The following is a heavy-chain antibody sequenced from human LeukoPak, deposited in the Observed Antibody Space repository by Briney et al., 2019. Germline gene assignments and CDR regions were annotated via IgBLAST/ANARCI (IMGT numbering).Heavy chain of an antibody. Sequence: GGSLRLSCAASGFTFSTYWMHWVRQAPGKGLEWVSSISSSSSYIYYADSVKGRFTISRDNAKNSLYLQMNSLRAEDTAVYYCARDASPVWIDYWGQGTLVTVSS. CDR3: ARDASPVWIDY. D-gene: IGHD1-14*01. CDR1: GFTFSTYW. CDR2: ISSSSSYI. V-gene: IGHV3-21*01. J-gene: IGHJ4*02.